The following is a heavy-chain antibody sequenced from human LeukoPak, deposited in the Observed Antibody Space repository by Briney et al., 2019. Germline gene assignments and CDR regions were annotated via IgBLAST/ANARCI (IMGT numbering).Heavy chain of an antibody. D-gene: IGHD2-2*01. V-gene: IGHV4-31*03. CDR3: AVGDCSSTSCYFHYYMDV. J-gene: IGHJ6*03. CDR2: IYYSGST. Sequence: SETLSLTCTVSGGSISSGYYWNWIRQHPGKGLEWIGYIYYSGSTYYNPSLKSRVAISVDTSKNQFSLTLSSVTAADTAVYYCAVGDCSSTSCYFHYYMDVWGKGTTVTVS. CDR1: GGSISSGYY.